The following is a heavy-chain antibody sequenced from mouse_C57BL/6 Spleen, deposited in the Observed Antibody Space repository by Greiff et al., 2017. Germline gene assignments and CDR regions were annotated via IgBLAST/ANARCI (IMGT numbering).Heavy chain of an antibody. CDR2: IWRGGST. J-gene: IGHJ4*01. Sequence: VQLQQSGPGLVQPSQSLSITCTVSGFSLTSYGVHWARQSPGKGLEWLGVIWRGGSTDYNAAFMSRLSITKDNSKSQVFFKMNSLQADDTAIYYCAKNNPYGSSFYAMDYWGQGTSVTVSS. D-gene: IGHD1-1*01. CDR3: AKNNPYGSSFYAMDY. CDR1: GFSLTSYG. V-gene: IGHV2-5*01.